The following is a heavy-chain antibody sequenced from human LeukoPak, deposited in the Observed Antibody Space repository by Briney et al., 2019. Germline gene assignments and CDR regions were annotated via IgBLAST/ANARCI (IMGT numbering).Heavy chain of an antibody. CDR1: GFTFSAYG. CDR2: IAFEGNNK. D-gene: IGHD1-26*01. Sequence: GGSLRLSCAASGFTFSAYGLHWVRQAPGKGLEWVALIAFEGNNKYFADSVKGGFTIPRHNSENTLSLQMNSKRADAKAVYYCARGAWDHQWFFDSWGQGTPVIVSS. V-gene: IGHV3-30*01. J-gene: IGHJ4*02. CDR3: ARGAWDHQWFFDS.